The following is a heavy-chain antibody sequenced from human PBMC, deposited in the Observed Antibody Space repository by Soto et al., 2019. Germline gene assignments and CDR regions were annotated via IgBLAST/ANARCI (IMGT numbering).Heavy chain of an antibody. CDR1: GGSISGSSYY. CDR3: ARHRRSYAADAFDI. D-gene: IGHD2-2*01. CDR2: IYYSGST. Sequence: SETLSLTCTVSGGSISGSSYYWGWIRQPPGKGLEWIGSIYYSGSTYYNPSLRSRVTISVDTSKNQFSLKLSSVTAADTAVYYCARHRRSYAADAFDIWGQGTMVTVSS. J-gene: IGHJ3*02. V-gene: IGHV4-39*01.